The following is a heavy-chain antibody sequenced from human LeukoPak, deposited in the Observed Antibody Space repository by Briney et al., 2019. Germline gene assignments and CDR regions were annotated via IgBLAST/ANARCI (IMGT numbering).Heavy chain of an antibody. CDR1: GGSISSGGYY. V-gene: IGHV4-31*03. Sequence: SETLSLTCTVSGGSISSGGYYWSWIRQHPGKGLEWIGYIYYSGSTYYNPSLKSRVTMSVDTSKNQFSLKLSSVTAADTAVYYCARGGYSSGFIYYFDYWGQGTLVTVSS. J-gene: IGHJ4*02. CDR3: ARGGYSSGFIYYFDY. D-gene: IGHD6-19*01. CDR2: IYYSGST.